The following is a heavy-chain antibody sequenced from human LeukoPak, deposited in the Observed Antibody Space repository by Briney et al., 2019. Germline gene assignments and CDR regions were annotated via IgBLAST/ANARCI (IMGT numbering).Heavy chain of an antibody. Sequence: SETLPLTCAVYGGSISGYYWSWIRQPPGKGLEWIGEINHSGSTNYNPSLKSRVTISVDTSKNQFSLKLSSVTAADTAVYYCSDRGEQQLVTGGYWGQGTLDTVSS. CDR2: INHSGST. CDR3: SDRGEQQLVTGGY. V-gene: IGHV4-34*01. D-gene: IGHD6-13*01. J-gene: IGHJ4*02. CDR1: GGSISGYY.